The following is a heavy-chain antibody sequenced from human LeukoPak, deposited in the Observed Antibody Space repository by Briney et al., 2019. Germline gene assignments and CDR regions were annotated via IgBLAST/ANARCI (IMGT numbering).Heavy chain of an antibody. CDR3: AKDGKYSSGWYDY. CDR2: ISYDGSNK. V-gene: IGHV3-30*18. D-gene: IGHD6-19*01. J-gene: IGHJ4*02. Sequence: PGGSLRLSCAASGFTFSSYGMHWVRQAPGRGLEWVAVISYDGSNKYYADPVKGRFTISRDNSKNTLYLQMNSLRAEDTAVYYCAKDGKYSSGWYDYWGQGTLVTVSS. CDR1: GFTFSSYG.